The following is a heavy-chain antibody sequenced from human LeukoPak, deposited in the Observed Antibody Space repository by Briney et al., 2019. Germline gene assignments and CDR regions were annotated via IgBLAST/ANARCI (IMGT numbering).Heavy chain of an antibody. J-gene: IGHJ4*02. CDR3: AKTNGYYSD. V-gene: IGHV3-23*01. D-gene: IGHD3-22*01. CDR2: ISGSGGTT. CDR1: GFTVSSNY. Sequence: GGSLRLSCAASGFTVSSNYMSWVRQAPGKGLEWVSGISGSGGTTYYADSVKGRFTISRDNSKNSLSLQVSSLRAEDTAVYYCAKTNGYYSDWGQGTLDTVSS.